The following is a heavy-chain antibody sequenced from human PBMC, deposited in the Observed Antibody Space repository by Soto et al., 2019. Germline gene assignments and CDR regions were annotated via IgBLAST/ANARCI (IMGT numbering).Heavy chain of an antibody. CDR2: IYPVDSET. Sequence: PGESLKISCKGSGYSFTNYWIGWVRQMPGKGLEWMGIIYPVDSETRYSPSFQGQVTISADKSISTTYLQWSSLKASDTAMYYCASGGFAASRTFDHWGQGTLVTVSS. D-gene: IGHD6-13*01. J-gene: IGHJ4*02. CDR1: GYSFTNYW. CDR3: ASGGFAASRTFDH. V-gene: IGHV5-51*01.